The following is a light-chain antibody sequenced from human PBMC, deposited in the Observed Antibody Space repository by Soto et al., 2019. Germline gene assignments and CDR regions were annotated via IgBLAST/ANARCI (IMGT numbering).Light chain of an antibody. CDR1: QSISSW. CDR3: QQYNVYSPT. V-gene: IGKV1-5*03. J-gene: IGKJ1*01. Sequence: DIQMTQSPSTLSASVGDRVTITCRASQSISSWLAWYQQKPGKAPNRLIYMASTLESGVPSRFSGTGSGTEFTLTIPSLQPDDFATYSFQQYNVYSPTFGQGAKLEI. CDR2: MAS.